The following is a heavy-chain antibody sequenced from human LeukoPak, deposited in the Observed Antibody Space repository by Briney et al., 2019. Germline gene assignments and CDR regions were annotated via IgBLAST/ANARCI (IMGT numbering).Heavy chain of an antibody. Sequence: SETLSLTCAVSGVSISSSNWWSWVRQPPEKGLEWIGEIYHSGNTNYNPSLKSRVTISVDKSKNQFSLRLTSVTAADTAVYYCARAGSTGWYGSSGYYFDYWGQGTLVTVSS. V-gene: IGHV4-4*02. CDR3: ARAGSTGWYGSSGYYFDY. D-gene: IGHD6-19*01. J-gene: IGHJ4*02. CDR1: GVSISSSNW. CDR2: IYHSGNT.